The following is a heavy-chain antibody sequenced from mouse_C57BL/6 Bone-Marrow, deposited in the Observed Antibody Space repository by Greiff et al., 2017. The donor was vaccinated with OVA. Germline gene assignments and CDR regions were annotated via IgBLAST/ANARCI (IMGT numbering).Heavy chain of an antibody. V-gene: IGHV1-15*01. Sequence: QVQLKQSGAELVRPGASVTLSCKASGYTFTDYEMHWVKQTPVHGLEWIGAIDPETGGTAYNQKFKGKAILTADKSSSTAYMELRSLTSEDSAVYYCTRGGSSLYWGQGTLVTVSA. D-gene: IGHD1-1*01. J-gene: IGHJ3*01. CDR3: TRGGSSLY. CDR1: GYTFTDYE. CDR2: IDPETGGT.